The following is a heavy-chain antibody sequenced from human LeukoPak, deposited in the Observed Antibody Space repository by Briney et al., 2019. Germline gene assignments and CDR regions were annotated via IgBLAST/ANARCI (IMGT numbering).Heavy chain of an antibody. CDR2: INPSGGST. V-gene: IGHV1-46*01. CDR3: ARDGGGQWLVPHAFDI. D-gene: IGHD6-19*01. Sequence: ASVKVSCKASGYTFTSYYMHWVRQAPGQGLEWMGIINPSGGSTSYAQKFQGRVTMTRDTSTSTVYMELSSLRSEDTAVYYCARDGGGQWLVPHAFDIWGQGTMVTVSS. CDR1: GYTFTSYY. J-gene: IGHJ3*02.